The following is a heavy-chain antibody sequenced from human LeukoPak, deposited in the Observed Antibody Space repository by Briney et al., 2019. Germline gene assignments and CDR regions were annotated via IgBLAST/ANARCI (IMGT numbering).Heavy chain of an antibody. D-gene: IGHD6-6*01. CDR1: GYSISSGYY. CDR3: ARDRSKYSSSSMFDP. V-gene: IGHV4-38-2*02. CDR2: IYHSGST. Sequence: SEILSLTCTVSGYSISSGYYWGWIRQPPGKGLEWIGSIYHSGSTYYNPSLKSRVTISVDTSKNQFSLKLSSVTAADMAVYYCARDRSKYSSSSMFDPWGQGTLVTVSS. J-gene: IGHJ5*02.